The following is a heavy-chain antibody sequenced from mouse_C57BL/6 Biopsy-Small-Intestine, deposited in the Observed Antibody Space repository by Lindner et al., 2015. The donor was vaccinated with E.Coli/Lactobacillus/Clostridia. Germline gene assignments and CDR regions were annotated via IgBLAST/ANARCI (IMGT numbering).Heavy chain of an antibody. CDR1: GYAFSSSW. D-gene: IGHD2-3*01. CDR2: IYPVNGDT. J-gene: IGHJ4*01. CDR3: VRRDPRVYDGYYGYAMDY. V-gene: IGHV1-82*01. Sequence: VQLQESGPELVKPGASVKISCKASGYAFSSSWMNWVKQRPGQGLEWIGRIYPVNGDTNFNGKFKGKATLTADKSSSTAYMQLSSLTSEDSAVYYCVRRDPRVYDGYYGYAMDYWGQGTSVTVSS.